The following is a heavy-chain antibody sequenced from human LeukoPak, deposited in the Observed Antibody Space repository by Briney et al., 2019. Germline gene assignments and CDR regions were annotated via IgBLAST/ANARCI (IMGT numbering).Heavy chain of an antibody. D-gene: IGHD6-19*01. CDR1: GGSISSGGYY. J-gene: IGHJ4*02. CDR3: ARERIAVAGLDY. CDR2: IYHSGST. V-gene: IGHV4-30-2*01. Sequence: SETLSLTCTVSGGSISSGGYYWSWIRQPPGKGLEWIGYIYHSGSTYYNPSLKSRVTISVDRSKNQFSLKLSSVTAADTAVYYCARERIAVAGLDYWGQGTLVTVSS.